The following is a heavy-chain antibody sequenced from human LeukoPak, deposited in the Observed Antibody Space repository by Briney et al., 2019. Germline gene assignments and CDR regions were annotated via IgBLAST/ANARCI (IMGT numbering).Heavy chain of an antibody. CDR3: ARDVGYSSSWSEYFQH. J-gene: IGHJ1*01. Sequence: ASVKVSCKASGYTFTSYGISWVRQAPGQWLEWMGWISAYNGNTNYAQKLQGRVTMTTDTSTSTAYMELRSLRSDDTAVYYCARDVGYSSSWSEYFQHWGQGTLVTVSS. D-gene: IGHD6-13*01. CDR1: GYTFTSYG. V-gene: IGHV1-18*01. CDR2: ISAYNGNT.